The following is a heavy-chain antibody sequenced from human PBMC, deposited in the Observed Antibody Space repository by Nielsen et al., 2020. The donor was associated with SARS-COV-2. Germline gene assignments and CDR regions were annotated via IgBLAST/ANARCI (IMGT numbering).Heavy chain of an antibody. CDR2: ISYDGSNK. CDR3: AKSHYGMDV. J-gene: IGHJ6*02. V-gene: IGHV3-30*18. Sequence: GSLRLSCAASGFTFSSYGMHWVRQAPGKGLEWVAVISYDGSNKYYADSVKGRFTISRDNSKNTLYLQMNSLRAEDTAVYYCAKSHYGMDVWGQGTTVTVSS. CDR1: GFTFSSYG.